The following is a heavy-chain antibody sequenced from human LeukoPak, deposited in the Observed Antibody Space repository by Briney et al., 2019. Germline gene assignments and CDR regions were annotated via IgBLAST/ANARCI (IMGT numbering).Heavy chain of an antibody. D-gene: IGHD2-21*02. J-gene: IGHJ6*02. CDR1: GGSISSYY. Sequence: PSETLSLTCTVSGGSISSYYWGWIRQPPGKGLEWIGTIYYSGSTYYNPSLRSRVTISVDTSKNQFSLNLSSVTAADTAVHYCARHFCGGDCYSFYYYYYGMDVWGQGTTVTVSS. V-gene: IGHV4-39*01. CDR3: ARHFCGGDCYSFYYYYYGMDV. CDR2: IYYSGST.